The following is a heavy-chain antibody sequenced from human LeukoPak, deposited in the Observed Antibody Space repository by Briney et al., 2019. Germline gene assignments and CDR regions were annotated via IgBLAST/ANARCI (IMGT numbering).Heavy chain of an antibody. J-gene: IGHJ3*02. Sequence: ASVKVSCKASGGTFSSYAISWVRQAPGQGLEWMGRIIPIFGTANYAQKFQGRVTIPTDESTSTAYMELSSLRSEDTAVYYCARGNSSSWYENDAFDIWGQGTMVTVSS. V-gene: IGHV1-69*05. CDR1: GGTFSSYA. CDR2: IIPIFGTA. D-gene: IGHD6-13*01. CDR3: ARGNSSSWYENDAFDI.